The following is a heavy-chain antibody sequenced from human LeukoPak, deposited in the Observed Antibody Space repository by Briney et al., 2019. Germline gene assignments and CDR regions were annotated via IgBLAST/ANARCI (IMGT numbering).Heavy chain of an antibody. Sequence: GTSVKVSCKASGFTFTISAVQWARQARGQRLEWIGWIVVGSGNTNYTQKFQERVTITRDMSTSLVYMELSSLRSEDTAVYYCAAEAAYYYDSRDAFDVWGQGTMVTVSS. J-gene: IGHJ3*01. V-gene: IGHV1-58*01. CDR1: GFTFTISA. CDR3: AAEAAYYYDSRDAFDV. CDR2: IVVGSGNT. D-gene: IGHD3-22*01.